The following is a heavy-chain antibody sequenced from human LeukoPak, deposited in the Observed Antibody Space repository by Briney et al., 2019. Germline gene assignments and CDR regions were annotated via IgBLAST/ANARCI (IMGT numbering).Heavy chain of an antibody. D-gene: IGHD3-22*01. J-gene: IGHJ5*02. CDR1: GGTFSSYA. CDR2: SIPIFGTA. Sequence: SVKVSCKASGGTFSSYAISWVRQAPGQGLEWMGGSIPIFGTANYAQKFQGRVTITTDESTSPAYMELSSLRSEDTAVYYCANSKLDSSGYYPKYNWFDPWGQGTLVTVSS. CDR3: ANSKLDSSGYYPKYNWFDP. V-gene: IGHV1-69*05.